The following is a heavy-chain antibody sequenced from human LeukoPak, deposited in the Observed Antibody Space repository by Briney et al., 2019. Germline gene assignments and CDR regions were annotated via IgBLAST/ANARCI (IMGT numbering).Heavy chain of an antibody. D-gene: IGHD3-22*01. V-gene: IGHV3-23*01. CDR1: GITLSNYG. CDR2: ISDSGGRT. Sequence: GSLRLSCAVSGITLSNYGMSWVRQAPGKGLEWVAGISDSGGRTNYADSVKGRFTISRDNPKNTLYLQMNSLRAEDTAVYFCAKRGVVIRVILVGFHKEAYYFDSWGQGTLVTVSS. CDR3: AKRGVVIRVILVGFHKEAYYFDS. J-gene: IGHJ4*02.